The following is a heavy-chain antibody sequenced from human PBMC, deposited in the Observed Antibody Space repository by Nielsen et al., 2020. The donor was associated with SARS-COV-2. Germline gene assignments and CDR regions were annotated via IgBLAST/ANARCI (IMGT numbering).Heavy chain of an antibody. J-gene: IGHJ4*02. CDR2: ISGSGGST. V-gene: IGHV3-23*01. CDR3: AKDFHITMVRGVTFDY. D-gene: IGHD3-10*01. Sequence: GGSLRLSFAASGFTFSSYAMSWFRQAPGKGLKWVSAISGSGGSTYYADSLKGRFTISRDNSKNTLYLQMNSLRAEDTAVYYCAKDFHITMVRGVTFDYWGQGTLVTVSS. CDR1: GFTFSSYA.